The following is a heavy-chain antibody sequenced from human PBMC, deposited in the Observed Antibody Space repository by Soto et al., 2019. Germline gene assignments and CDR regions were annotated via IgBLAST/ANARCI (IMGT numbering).Heavy chain of an antibody. CDR2: INAGNGNT. CDR3: ARDNYDILTGYWDVAFEI. Sequence: ASVKVSCKASGYTFTSYAMHWVRQAPGQRLEWMGWINAGNGNTKYSQKFQGRVTITRDTSASTAYMELSSLGSEDTAVYYCARDNYDILTGYWDVAFEIGGKGKMVT. J-gene: IGHJ3*02. V-gene: IGHV1-3*01. D-gene: IGHD3-9*01. CDR1: GYTFTSYA.